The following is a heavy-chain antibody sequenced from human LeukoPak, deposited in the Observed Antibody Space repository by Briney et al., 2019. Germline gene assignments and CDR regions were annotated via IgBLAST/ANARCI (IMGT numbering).Heavy chain of an antibody. J-gene: IGHJ4*02. CDR3: ASSPFDCSSTGCYRYYFDY. D-gene: IGHD2-2*01. V-gene: IGHV4-59*08. CDR2: IYYSGST. CDR1: GGSISSYY. Sequence: SETLSLTCTVSGGSISSYYWSWIRQPPGKGLEWIGYIYYSGSTNYNPSLKSRVTISVDTSKNQFSLKLSSVTAADTAVYYCASSPFDCSSTGCYRYYFDYWGQGTLVTVSS.